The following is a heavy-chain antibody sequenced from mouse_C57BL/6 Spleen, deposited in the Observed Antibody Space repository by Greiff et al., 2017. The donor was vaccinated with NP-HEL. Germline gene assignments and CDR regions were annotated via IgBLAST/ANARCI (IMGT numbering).Heavy chain of an antibody. CDR2: ISSGGDYI. V-gene: IGHV5-9-1*02. Sequence: EVKLMESGEGLVKPGGSLKLSCAASGFTFSSYAMSWVRQTPEKRLEWVAYISSGGDYIYYADTVKGRFTISRDNARNTLYLQMSSLKSEDTAMYYCTRAGIYYDYFDYWGQGTTLTVSS. CDR3: TRAGIYYDYFDY. CDR1: GFTFSSYA. J-gene: IGHJ2*01. D-gene: IGHD2-4*01.